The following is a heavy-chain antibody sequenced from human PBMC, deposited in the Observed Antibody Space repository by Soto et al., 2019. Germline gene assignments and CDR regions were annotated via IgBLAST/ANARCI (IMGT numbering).Heavy chain of an antibody. J-gene: IGHJ6*02. CDR1: GCYISSGDYY. D-gene: IGHD4-17*01. CDR3: ARASTVVTDV. Sequence: SETLSLTCTLSGCYISSGDYYWRWIRQPPGKGLEWIGYIYYSGSTYYNPSLKSRVTISVDTSKNQFSLKLSSVTAADTAVYYCARASTVVTDVWGQGTTVTVSS. V-gene: IGHV4-30-4*01. CDR2: IYYSGST.